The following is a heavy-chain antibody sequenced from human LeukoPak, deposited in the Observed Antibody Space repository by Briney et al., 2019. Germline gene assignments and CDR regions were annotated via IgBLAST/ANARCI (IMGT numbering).Heavy chain of an antibody. CDR3: AKHRRVATIRAPFDY. D-gene: IGHD5-12*01. CDR1: GFTFSSYG. V-gene: IGHV3-30*02. J-gene: IGHJ4*02. Sequence: PGGSLRLSCAASGFTFSSYGMHWVRQAPGKGLEWVAFIRYDGSNKYYADSVKGRFTISRDNSKNTLYLQMNSPRAEDTAVYYCAKHRRVATIRAPFDYWGQGTLVTVSS. CDR2: IRYDGSNK.